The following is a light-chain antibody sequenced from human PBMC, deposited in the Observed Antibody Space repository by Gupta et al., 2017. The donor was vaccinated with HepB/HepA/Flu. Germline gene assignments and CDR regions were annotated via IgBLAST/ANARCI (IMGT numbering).Light chain of an antibody. CDR2: GAS. J-gene: IGKJ2*03. Sequence: SPATLSVSPGERATVSCRVSQNVDRNLAWYQQKPGQAPSLLIYGASIRATGVSARFSGSGSGTEFTLTISSRQSEDFAVYYCQQYDHWPPYSCGQGTKMEIK. CDR1: QNVDRN. V-gene: IGKV3-15*01. CDR3: QQYDHWPPYS.